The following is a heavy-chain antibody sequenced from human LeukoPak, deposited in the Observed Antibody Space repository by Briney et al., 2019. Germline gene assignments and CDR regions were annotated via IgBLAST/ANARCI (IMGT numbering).Heavy chain of an antibody. CDR3: ASSKYSSGWYGDLDY. J-gene: IGHJ4*02. Sequence: SLKISCKGSGYSFTSYWIGWVRQMPGKGLEWMGIIYPGDSDTRYSPSFQGQVTISADKSISTAYLQWSSLKASDTAMYYCASSKYSSGWYGDLDYWGQGTLVTVSS. CDR1: GYSFTSYW. V-gene: IGHV5-51*01. D-gene: IGHD6-19*01. CDR2: IYPGDSDT.